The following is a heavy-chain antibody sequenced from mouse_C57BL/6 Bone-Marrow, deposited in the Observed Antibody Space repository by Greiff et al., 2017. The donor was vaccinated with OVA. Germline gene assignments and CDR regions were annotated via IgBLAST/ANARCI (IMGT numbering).Heavy chain of an antibody. CDR3: AGRVSTGRRYFDY. CDR1: GYTFTSYW. Sequence: VQLKQPGAELVKPGASVKLSCKASGYTFTSYWMQWVKQRPGQGLEWIGEIDPSDSYNNYNQKFKGKATLTVDTSSSTAYMQRSSLTSEDSAVYYCAGRVSTGRRYFDYWGQGTTLTVSS. V-gene: IGHV1-50*01. CDR2: IDPSDSYN. J-gene: IGHJ2*01. D-gene: IGHD2-13*01.